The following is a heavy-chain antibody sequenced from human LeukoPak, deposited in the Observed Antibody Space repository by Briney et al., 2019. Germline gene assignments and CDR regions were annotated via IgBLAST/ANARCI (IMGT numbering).Heavy chain of an antibody. J-gene: IGHJ4*02. D-gene: IGHD2-2*01. CDR3: ARDRGVVVVPRFDY. CDR1: GYTFTGYY. CDR2: INPNSGGT. Sequence: ASVKVSCKASGYTFTGYYMHWVRQAPGQGLEWMGWINPNSGGTNYAQKFQGRVTMTRDTSISTAHMELSRLRSDDTAVYYCARDRGVVVVPRFDYWGQGTLVTVSS. V-gene: IGHV1-2*02.